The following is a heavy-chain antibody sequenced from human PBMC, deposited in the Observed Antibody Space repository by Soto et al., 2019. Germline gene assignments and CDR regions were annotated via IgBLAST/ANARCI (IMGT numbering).Heavy chain of an antibody. CDR3: APPGTVARYVPYYGMDV. CDR1: RFSFSSYA. V-gene: IGHV3-23*01. Sequence: GGSLRLSCVDSRFSFSSYAMSWVRQAPGKGLEWVSSITSSGDRTHYADSVKGRITISRDNSKNTLYVQMNSTSGEETARYCCAPPGTVARYVPYYGMDVWGQGTTVTVSS. CDR2: ITSSGDRT. D-gene: IGHD5-12*01. J-gene: IGHJ6*02.